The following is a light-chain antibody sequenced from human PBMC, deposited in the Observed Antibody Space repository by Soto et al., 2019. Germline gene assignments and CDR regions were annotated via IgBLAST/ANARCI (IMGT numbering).Light chain of an antibody. J-gene: IGKJ4*01. CDR1: QSVSSSY. CDR2: GAS. V-gene: IGKV3-20*01. CDR3: EYYGTSIT. Sequence: ESGLTQFAGTLHLSPGGRATVFWRASQSVSSSYSAWYQQKPGQAPRLLIYGASSRPTGIPDRFSGSGSGTDFTLTFSRLEPEDFAVYYCEYYGTSITFGGGTKVDIK.